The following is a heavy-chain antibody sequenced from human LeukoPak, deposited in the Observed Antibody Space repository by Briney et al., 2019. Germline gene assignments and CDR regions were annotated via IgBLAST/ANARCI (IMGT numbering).Heavy chain of an antibody. V-gene: IGHV3-23*01. CDR2: ISGSGGST. CDR1: GFTFTNAW. Sequence: GGSLRLSCVASGFTFTNAWMSWFRQAPGKGLEWVSAISGSGGSTYYADSVKGRFTISRDNSKNTLYLQMNSLRAEDTAVYYCAKEYSSSWYGGDYWGQGTLVTVSS. CDR3: AKEYSSSWYGGDY. D-gene: IGHD6-13*01. J-gene: IGHJ4*02.